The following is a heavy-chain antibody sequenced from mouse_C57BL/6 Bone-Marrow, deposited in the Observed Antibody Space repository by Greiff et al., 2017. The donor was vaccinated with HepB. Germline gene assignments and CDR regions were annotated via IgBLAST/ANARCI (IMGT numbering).Heavy chain of an antibody. CDR3: ARGEGAGDYDGRTAMDY. V-gene: IGHV5-4*01. J-gene: IGHJ4*01. CDR1: GFTFSSYA. D-gene: IGHD2-4*01. Sequence: EVQVVESGGGLVKPGGSLKLSCAASGFTFSSYAMSWVRQTPEKRLEWVATISDGGSYTYYPDNVKGRFTISRDNAKNNLYLQMSHLKSEDTAMYYCARGEGAGDYDGRTAMDYWGQGTSGTVSS. CDR2: ISDGGSYT.